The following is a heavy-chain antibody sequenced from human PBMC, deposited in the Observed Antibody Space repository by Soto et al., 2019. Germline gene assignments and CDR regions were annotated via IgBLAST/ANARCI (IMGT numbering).Heavy chain of an antibody. Sequence: GGSLRLSCAASGFTVSSNYMSWVRQAPGKGLEWVSVIYSGGSTHYADSVKGRFTISRDNSKNTLYLQMNSLRAEDTSVYYCAKDFYYDSSGYNLYYYYGMDVWGQGTTVTVSS. CDR1: GFTVSSNY. CDR3: AKDFYYDSSGYNLYYYYGMDV. CDR2: IYSGGST. D-gene: IGHD3-22*01. J-gene: IGHJ6*02. V-gene: IGHV3-66*01.